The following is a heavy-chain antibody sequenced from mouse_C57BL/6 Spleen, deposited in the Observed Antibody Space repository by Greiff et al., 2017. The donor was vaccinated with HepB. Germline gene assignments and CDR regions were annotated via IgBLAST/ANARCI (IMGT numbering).Heavy chain of an antibody. D-gene: IGHD1-3*01. CDR3: ARDYNGFAY. V-gene: IGHV1-69*01. CDR1: GYTFTSYW. J-gene: IGHJ3*01. CDR2: IDPSDSYT. Sequence: QVQLKRPGAELVMPGASVKLSCKASGYTFTSYWMHWVKQRPGQGLEWIGEIDPSDSYTNYNQKFKGKSTLTVDKSSSTAYMQLSSLTSDDSAVYYCARDYNGFAYWGQGTLVTVSA.